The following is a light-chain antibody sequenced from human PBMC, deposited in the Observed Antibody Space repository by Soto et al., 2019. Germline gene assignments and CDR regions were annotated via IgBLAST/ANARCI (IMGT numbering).Light chain of an antibody. J-gene: IGKJ4*01. V-gene: IGKV1-27*01. CDR1: RDIGHS. Sequence: DLQMTQSPPSLSASVGDRVTVTCRASRDIGHSLAWYQHRPGKSPRLLVYDASTLQSEVPARFSGSGSGTQFTLAISSLRPEDVATYYCQNYDNATLTFGGGTKVEVK. CDR2: DAS. CDR3: QNYDNATLT.